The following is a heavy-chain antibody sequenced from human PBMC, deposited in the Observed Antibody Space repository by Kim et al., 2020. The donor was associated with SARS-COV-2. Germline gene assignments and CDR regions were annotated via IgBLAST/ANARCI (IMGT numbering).Heavy chain of an antibody. CDR3: ARDPEDYYGSGSYPY. CDR2: IYHSGST. Sequence: TLSLTCAVSGGSISSSNWWSWVRQPPGKGLEWIGEIYHSGSTNYNPSLKSRVTISVDKSKNQFSLKLSSVTAADTAVYYCARDPEDYYGSGSYPYWGQGTLVTVSS. J-gene: IGHJ4*02. V-gene: IGHV4-4*02. CDR1: GGSISSSNW. D-gene: IGHD3-10*01.